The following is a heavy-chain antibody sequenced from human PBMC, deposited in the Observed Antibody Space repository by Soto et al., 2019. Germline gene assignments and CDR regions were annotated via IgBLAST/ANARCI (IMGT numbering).Heavy chain of an antibody. CDR3: APPGEYGGNTGRGFYYYYYGMDV. Sequence: ETLALTCTVSGGAVSSSSYYCGWIRQPPGEGLEWIGSIYYSGSTCYNPSLRSRVTISVDTSKNHFSLKLRSVTAADPAVYYCAPPGEYGGNTGRGFYYYYYGMDVWGQGTTVTVSS. CDR1: GGAVSSSSYY. V-gene: IGHV4-39*02. J-gene: IGHJ6*02. D-gene: IGHD2-15*01. CDR2: IYYSGST.